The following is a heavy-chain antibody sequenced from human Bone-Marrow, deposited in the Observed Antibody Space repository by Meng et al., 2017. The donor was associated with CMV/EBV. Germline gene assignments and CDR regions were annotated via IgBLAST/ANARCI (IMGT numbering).Heavy chain of an antibody. V-gene: IGHV1-8*01. CDR3: ARGRPYYDFWSGYYRGGWFDP. CDR2: MNPNSGNT. D-gene: IGHD3-3*01. J-gene: IGHJ5*02. Sequence: ASVKVSCKASGGIFSSYAINWVRQAPGQGLEWMGWMNPNSGNTGYAQKFQGRVTMTRNTSISTAYMELSSLRSEDTAVYYCARGRPYYDFWSGYYRGGWFDPWGQGTLVTVSS. CDR1: GGIFSSYA.